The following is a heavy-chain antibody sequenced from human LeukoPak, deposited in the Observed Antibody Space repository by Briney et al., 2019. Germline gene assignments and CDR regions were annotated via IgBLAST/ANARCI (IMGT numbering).Heavy chain of an antibody. V-gene: IGHV3-74*01. CDR1: GFNFSDYW. D-gene: IGHD5-24*01. J-gene: IGHJ6*03. CDR3: ARDRDGPNCYMDV. CDR2: IKSDGTGA. Sequence: GGSLRLSCAASGFNFSDYWMLWVREVPEKGLERVSRIKSDGTGATYVGSVNGRFTKYRDNAENTLYLQMNSLRDEDTGIYYCARDRDGPNCYMDVWGKGTTVTVSS.